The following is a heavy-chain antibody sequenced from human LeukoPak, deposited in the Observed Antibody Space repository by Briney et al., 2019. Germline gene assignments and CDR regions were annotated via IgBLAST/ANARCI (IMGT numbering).Heavy chain of an antibody. CDR3: ARGTSNFDY. CDR1: GFTFSSYG. CDR2: ISGSGGST. J-gene: IGHJ4*02. V-gene: IGHV3-23*01. Sequence: GGTLRLSCAASGFTFSSYGMSWVRQAPGKGLEWVSAISGSGGSTYYADSVKGRFTISRDNSKNTLYLQMNSLRAEDTAVYYCARGTSNFDYWGQGTLVTVSS.